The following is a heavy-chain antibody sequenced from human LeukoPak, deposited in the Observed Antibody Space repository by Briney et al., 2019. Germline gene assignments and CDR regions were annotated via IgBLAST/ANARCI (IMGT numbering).Heavy chain of an antibody. V-gene: IGHV4-59*08. CDR1: GGSISSYY. J-gene: IGHJ5*02. Sequence: PSETLSLTCTVSGGSISSYYWSWIRQPPGKGLEWIGYIYYSGSTNYNPSLKSRVTISVDTSKNQFSLKLSSVTAADTAVYYCARHQSIFGVVFDPWGQGTLVTVSS. CDR3: ARHQSIFGVVFDP. D-gene: IGHD3-3*01. CDR2: IYYSGST.